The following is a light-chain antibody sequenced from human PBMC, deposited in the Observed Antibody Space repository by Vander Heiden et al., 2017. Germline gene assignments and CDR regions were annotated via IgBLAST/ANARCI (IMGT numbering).Light chain of an antibody. CDR2: GAS. CDR3: HQYGSSPFI. J-gene: IGKJ3*01. Sequence: EIALTPSPGTPSLSAVGSATLSCRASQSVSSSYLAWYQQKPGHAPRLLIYGASSRATGVPDRFSGSGSGADFTLTISSLEPEDFAVYYCHQYGSSPFIFGPGTTVDIK. V-gene: IGKV3-20*01. CDR1: QSVSSSY.